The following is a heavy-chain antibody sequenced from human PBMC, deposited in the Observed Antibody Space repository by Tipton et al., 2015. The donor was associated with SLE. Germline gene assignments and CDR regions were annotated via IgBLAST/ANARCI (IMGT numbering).Heavy chain of an antibody. CDR3: AKATAGYCSGGSCYPLDY. V-gene: IGHV3-23*01. Sequence: GSLRLPCAASGFTFSNYAIAWVRQAPGKGLERVSGIRSGGTTTYYTDSVKGRFTISRDNSKNTLYLQMNSLRAADSAVYYCAKATAGYCSGGSCYPLDYWGQGTLVTVSS. D-gene: IGHD2-15*01. CDR1: GFTFSNYA. J-gene: IGHJ4*02. CDR2: IRSGGTTT.